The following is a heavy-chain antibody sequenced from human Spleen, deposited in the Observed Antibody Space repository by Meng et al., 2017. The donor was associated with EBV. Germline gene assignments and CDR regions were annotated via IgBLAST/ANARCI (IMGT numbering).Heavy chain of an antibody. Sequence: GQLVQAGVEVKKPGASVKVSCKASGYTFSGYYMHWVRQAPGQGLECMGMINPSGGSTTYTQKFQGRVTMTSDTSTSTVYMELDSLKSEDTAVYYCARGPRTGGYDYWGQGTLVTVSS. CDR1: GYTFSGYY. J-gene: IGHJ4*02. CDR3: ARGPRTGGYDY. D-gene: IGHD1-1*01. V-gene: IGHV1-46*01. CDR2: INPSGGST.